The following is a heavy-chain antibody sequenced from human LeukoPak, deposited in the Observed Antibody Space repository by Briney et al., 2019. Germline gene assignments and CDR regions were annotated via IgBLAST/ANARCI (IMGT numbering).Heavy chain of an antibody. CDR1: GGSISSSNW. J-gene: IGHJ4*02. D-gene: IGHD6-13*01. CDR2: IYHSGST. Sequence: SGSLSLTCAVSGGSISSSNWWSWVRQPPGKGLEWIGEIYHSGSTNYNPSLKSRVTISVDKSKNQFSLKLSSVTAADTAVYYCASRIAAAGTGEYFDYWGQGTLVTVS. CDR3: ASRIAAAGTGEYFDY. V-gene: IGHV4-4*02.